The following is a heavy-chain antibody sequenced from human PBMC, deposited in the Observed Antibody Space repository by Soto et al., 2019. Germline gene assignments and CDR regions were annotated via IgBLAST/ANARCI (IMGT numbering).Heavy chain of an antibody. Sequence: QVQLVQSGAELKKPGASVKVACKASGYKFTTYFIHWVRQAPGQGLEWMGMIHPSGDTGYAQKFRRRVTMNIHTSTTTAYMELRNLTSEDTAVYFSVRGYCTTSTCSGDFHFWGQGTLVTVSS. J-gene: IGHJ1*01. CDR1: GYKFTTYF. V-gene: IGHV1-46*01. D-gene: IGHD2-15*01. CDR2: IHPSGDT. CDR3: VRGYCTTSTCSGDFHF.